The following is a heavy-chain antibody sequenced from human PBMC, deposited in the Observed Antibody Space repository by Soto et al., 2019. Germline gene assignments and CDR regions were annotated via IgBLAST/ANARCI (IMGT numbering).Heavy chain of an antibody. D-gene: IGHD2-15*01. V-gene: IGHV3-30*18. Sequence: QVQLVESGGGVVQPGRSLRLSCAASGFTFSSYGMHWVRQAPGKGLEWVAVISYDGSTKYYADSVKGRFTISRDNSKNTLYLQMNSLSAEDTAVYYCAKYRSGGSCYWCAGSAFDIWGQGTMVTVSS. CDR3: AKYRSGGSCYWCAGSAFDI. J-gene: IGHJ3*02. CDR1: GFTFSSYG. CDR2: ISYDGSTK.